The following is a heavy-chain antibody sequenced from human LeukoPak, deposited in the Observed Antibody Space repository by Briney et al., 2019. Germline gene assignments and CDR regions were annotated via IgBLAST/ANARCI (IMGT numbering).Heavy chain of an antibody. D-gene: IGHD1-26*01. V-gene: IGHV4-38-2*01. CDR1: GYSISSGYY. CDR3: AADASIVGAPYEVY. J-gene: IGHJ4*02. CDR2: IYHSGST. Sequence: SETLSLTCAVSGYSISSGYYWGWIRQPPGKGLEWIGSIYHSGSTYYNPSLKSRVTISVDTSKNQFSLKLSSVTAADTAVYYCAADASIVGAPYEVYWGQGTLVTVSS.